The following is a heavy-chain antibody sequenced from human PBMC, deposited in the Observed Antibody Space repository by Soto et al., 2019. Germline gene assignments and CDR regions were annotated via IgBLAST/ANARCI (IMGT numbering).Heavy chain of an antibody. D-gene: IGHD3-16*01. CDR2: IYPGDSDT. CDR3: ANFDY. J-gene: IGHJ4*02. V-gene: IGHV5-51*01. CDR1: GYSFTSYW. Sequence: GESLKISCKGSGYSFTSYWIGWVRQMPGKGLEWMGIIYPGDSDTRYSPSFQGQVTISADKSTNTASDTAIYYCARLTHYYDDANFDYWGRGTLVTVSS.